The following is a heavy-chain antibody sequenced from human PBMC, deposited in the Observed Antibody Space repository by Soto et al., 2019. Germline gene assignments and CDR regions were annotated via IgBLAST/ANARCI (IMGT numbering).Heavy chain of an antibody. CDR3: ARDQGHLEWLLRNYYYYGMDV. CDR2: IYYSGST. D-gene: IGHD3-3*01. V-gene: IGHV4-39*02. J-gene: IGHJ6*02. CDR1: GGSISSSTSY. Sequence: PSETLSLTCTVSGGSISSSTSYWGCIRQPPGKGLEWIGSIYYSGSTYYNPSLKSRVTISVDTSKNQFSLKLSSVTAADTAVYYCARDQGHLEWLLRNYYYYGMDVLGQGSTVT.